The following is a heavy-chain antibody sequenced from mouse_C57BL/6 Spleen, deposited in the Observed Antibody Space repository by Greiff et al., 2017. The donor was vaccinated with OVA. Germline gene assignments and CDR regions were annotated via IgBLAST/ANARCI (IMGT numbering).Heavy chain of an antibody. Sequence: DVKLQESGGDLVKPGGSLKLSCAASGFTFSSYGMSWVRQTPDKRLEWVATISSGGSYTYYPDSVKGRFTISRDNAKNTLYLQMSSLKSEDTAMYYCARQATTVVGNWYFDVWGTGTTVTVSS. CDR1: GFTFSSYG. V-gene: IGHV5-6*02. J-gene: IGHJ1*03. CDR3: ARQATTVVGNWYFDV. D-gene: IGHD1-1*01. CDR2: ISSGGSYT.